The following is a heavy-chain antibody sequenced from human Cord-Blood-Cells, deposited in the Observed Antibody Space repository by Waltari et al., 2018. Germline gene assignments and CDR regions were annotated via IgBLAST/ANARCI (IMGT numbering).Heavy chain of an antibody. V-gene: IGHV3-7*01. CDR1: GFTFSSYS. D-gene: IGHD2-8*01. CDR2: IKQDGSEK. Sequence: EVQLVESGGGLVQPGGSLRLSCAASGFTFSSYSMSWVRQAPGKGREWVANIKQDGSEKYYVDSVKGRFTISRDNAKNSLYLQMNSLRAEDTAVYYCARDRYYDAFDIWGQGTMVTVSS. CDR3: ARDRYYDAFDI. J-gene: IGHJ3*02.